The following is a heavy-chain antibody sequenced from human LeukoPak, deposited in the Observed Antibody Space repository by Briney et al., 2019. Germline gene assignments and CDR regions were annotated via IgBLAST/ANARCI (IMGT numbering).Heavy chain of an antibody. CDR1: GYTFTRYD. CDR2: MNPNSGNT. J-gene: IGHJ5*02. CDR3: ARGRDIVVVVAATIPSNWFDP. V-gene: IGHV1-8*01. D-gene: IGHD2-15*01. Sequence: ASVKVSCKASGYTFTRYDINWVRQATGQGLEWMGWMNPNSGNTGYAQKFQGRVTMTRNTSISTAYMELSSLRSEDTAVYYCARGRDIVVVVAATIPSNWFDPWGQGTLVTVSS.